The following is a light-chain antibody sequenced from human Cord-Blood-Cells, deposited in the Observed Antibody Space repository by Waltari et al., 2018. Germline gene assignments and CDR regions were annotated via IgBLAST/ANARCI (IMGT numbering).Light chain of an antibody. V-gene: IGKV1-39*01. CDR3: QQSYSTPYT. Sequence: DIQMPQSPSSLSASVGDIVTITCRASPSISSYLNWYQQKPGKAPKLLIYAASSLQSGVPSRFSGSGSGTDFTLTISSLQPEDFATYYCQQSYSTPYTFGQGTKLEIK. CDR1: PSISSY. J-gene: IGKJ2*01. CDR2: AAS.